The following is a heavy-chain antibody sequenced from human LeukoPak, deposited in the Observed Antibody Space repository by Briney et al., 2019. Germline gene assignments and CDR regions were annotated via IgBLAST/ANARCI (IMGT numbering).Heavy chain of an antibody. CDR2: IIPIFGTA. D-gene: IGHD3-10*01. CDR1: GGTFSSYA. J-gene: IGHJ6*03. V-gene: IGHV1-69*05. Sequence: ASVTVSCKASGGTFSSYAISWVRQAPGQGLEWMGGIIPIFGTANYAQKFQGRVTITTDESTSTAYMELSSLRSEDTAVYYCARGSFGSGSYDYYYYMDVWGKGTTITVSS. CDR3: ARGSFGSGSYDYYYYMDV.